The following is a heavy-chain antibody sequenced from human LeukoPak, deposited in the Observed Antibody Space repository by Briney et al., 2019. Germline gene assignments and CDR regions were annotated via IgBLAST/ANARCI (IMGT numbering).Heavy chain of an antibody. J-gene: IGHJ5*02. V-gene: IGHV5-51*01. D-gene: IGHD3-9*01. CDR2: IYPGDSDT. CDR3: ARQISYYDILTGFPSGNWFDP. Sequence: GESLQISCKGSGYSFTSYWIGWVRQMPGKGLEWMGIIYPGDSDTRYSPSFQGQVTISADKSISTAYLQWSSLKASDTAMYYCARQISYYDILTGFPSGNWFDPWGQGTLVTVSS. CDR1: GYSFTSYW.